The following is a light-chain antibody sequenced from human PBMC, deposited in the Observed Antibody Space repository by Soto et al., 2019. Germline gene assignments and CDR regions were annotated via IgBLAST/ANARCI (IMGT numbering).Light chain of an antibody. Sequence: QSVLTQPASASGSPGQSITISCTGTSSDVGGYNYVSWYQQHPGKAPKLRIYEVSNRPSGVSNRFSGSKSGNTASLIISGMQAEDEADYYCSSYTSTTTLDVFGTGTKVTVL. CDR1: SSDVGGYNY. CDR3: SSYTSTTTLDV. CDR2: EVS. V-gene: IGLV2-14*01. J-gene: IGLJ1*01.